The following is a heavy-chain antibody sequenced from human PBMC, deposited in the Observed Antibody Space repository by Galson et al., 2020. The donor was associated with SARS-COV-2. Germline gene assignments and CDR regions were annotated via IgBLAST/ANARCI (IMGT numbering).Heavy chain of an antibody. Sequence: SETLSLTCTVSGGSISSYYWSWIRQPAGKGLEWIGRLYTSGSTNYNPSLKSRVTMSVDTSKNQFSLKLSSVTAADTAVYYCARDALLYYYDSSGFSSAFDYWGQGTLVTVSS. J-gene: IGHJ4*02. CDR3: ARDALLYYYDSSGFSSAFDY. D-gene: IGHD3-22*01. CDR2: LYTSGST. CDR1: GGSISSYY. V-gene: IGHV4-4*07.